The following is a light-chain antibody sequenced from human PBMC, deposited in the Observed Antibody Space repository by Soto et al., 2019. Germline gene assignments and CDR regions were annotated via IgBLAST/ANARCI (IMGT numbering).Light chain of an antibody. Sequence: EVVMTQSPATLSVSPGERATLSCRASQSVSSNLAWYQQKPGQAPRLLIYGASSRATGIPDRFSGSGSGTDCTLTISRLEPEDVAVFYCQQYGTSEIIFGQGTRLEIK. CDR3: QQYGTSEII. CDR1: QSVSSN. CDR2: GAS. J-gene: IGKJ5*01. V-gene: IGKV3-20*01.